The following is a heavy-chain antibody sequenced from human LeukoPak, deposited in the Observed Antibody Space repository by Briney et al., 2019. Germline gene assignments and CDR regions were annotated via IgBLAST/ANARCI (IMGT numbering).Heavy chain of an antibody. Sequence: PGRSLRLSCAASGFTFSTYAMHWVRQAPGKGLEWVSTISGPGDKTYYADSVKGRFTISRDNSKNTVSLQMNSLRAGDTAVYYCAREATSSSGWYIDSWGQGTLVAVSS. J-gene: IGHJ4*02. D-gene: IGHD6-25*01. V-gene: IGHV3-23*01. CDR3: AREATSSSGWYIDS. CDR2: ISGPGDKT. CDR1: GFTFSTYA.